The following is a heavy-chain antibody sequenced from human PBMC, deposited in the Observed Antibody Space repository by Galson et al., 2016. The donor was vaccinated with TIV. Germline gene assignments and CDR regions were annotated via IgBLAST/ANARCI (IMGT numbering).Heavy chain of an antibody. CDR3: ARDQSMIGDYYFDL. D-gene: IGHD3-16*01. CDR2: INPTSGGT. V-gene: IGHV1-2*04. CDR1: GFNFSDYY. Sequence: SVKVSCKASGFNFSDYYFHWVRQAPGQGLEWMGWINPTSGGTKYAQKFRAWVTLTRDTSINTAHMEMSRLKSDDTAVYFCARDQSMIGDYYFDLWGRGTLVTVSS. J-gene: IGHJ2*01.